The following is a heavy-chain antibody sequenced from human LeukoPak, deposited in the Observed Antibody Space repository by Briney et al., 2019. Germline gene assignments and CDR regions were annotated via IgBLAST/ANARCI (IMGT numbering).Heavy chain of an antibody. D-gene: IGHD5-18*01. CDR1: GFTFSSYA. Sequence: GGSLRLSCAASGFTFSSYAMSWVRQAPGKGLEWVSVFSGSGGSTYYADSVKGRFTISRDNSKNTLYLQMNSLRAEDTAVYYCAKDRAQLWFGIFDYWGQGTLVTVSS. CDR3: AKDRAQLWFGIFDY. J-gene: IGHJ4*02. V-gene: IGHV3-23*01. CDR2: FSGSGGST.